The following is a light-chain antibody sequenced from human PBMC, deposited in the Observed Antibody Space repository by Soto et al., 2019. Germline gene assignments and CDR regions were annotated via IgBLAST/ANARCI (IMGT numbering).Light chain of an antibody. CDR3: QQSYSTPDT. V-gene: IGKV1-39*01. J-gene: IGKJ4*01. CDR1: QSISSY. Sequence: DIQMTQSPSSLSASVGDRVTITCRASQSISSYLNWYQQKPGKAPKLLIYAASSLQSGVPSRFSGSGSGTDFTLTISRLQPEDVSTYYCQQSYSTPDTFGGGTKVEIK. CDR2: AAS.